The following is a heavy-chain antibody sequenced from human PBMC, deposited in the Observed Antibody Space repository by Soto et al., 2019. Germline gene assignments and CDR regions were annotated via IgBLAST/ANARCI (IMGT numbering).Heavy chain of an antibody. CDR3: ARGYSSGWFVS. Sequence: QVQLQESGPGLVKPSETLSLTCTVSGGSISSYYWSWIRQPPGKGLEWIGYIYYSGSTNYNPSLEGRVIISVDTSKHQFSLKLSSVTAADTAVYYGARGYSSGWFVSWGEGTLVTVSS. CDR2: IYYSGST. J-gene: IGHJ5*01. D-gene: IGHD6-19*01. CDR1: GGSISSYY. V-gene: IGHV4-59*01.